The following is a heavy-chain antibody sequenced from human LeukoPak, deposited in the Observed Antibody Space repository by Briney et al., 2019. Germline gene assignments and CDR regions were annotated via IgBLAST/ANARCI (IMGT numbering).Heavy chain of an antibody. CDR1: GFTFSSYT. CDR3: ARALTTLTCEGY. CDR2: ISGSNSYI. Sequence: GGSLRLSCAASGFTFSSYTMHWIRQAPGKGLEWVSSISGSNSYIFYADSVKGRFTDSRDNAKDSLYLQMNSLRAEDTAVYYCARALTTLTCEGYWGQGTLVTVSS. J-gene: IGHJ4*02. D-gene: IGHD1-1*01. V-gene: IGHV3-21*01.